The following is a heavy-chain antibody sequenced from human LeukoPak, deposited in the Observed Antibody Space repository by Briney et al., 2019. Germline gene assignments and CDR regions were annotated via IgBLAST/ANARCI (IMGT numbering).Heavy chain of an antibody. Sequence: SVKVSCKASGGTFSSYAISWVRQAPGQGLEWMGEIIPIFGTANYAQKFQGRVTITADESTSTAYMELSSLRSEDTAVYYCARGAPGGDILTGWFDPWGQGTLVTVSS. D-gene: IGHD3-9*01. CDR2: IIPIFGTA. CDR3: ARGAPGGDILTGWFDP. J-gene: IGHJ5*02. CDR1: GGTFSSYA. V-gene: IGHV1-69*13.